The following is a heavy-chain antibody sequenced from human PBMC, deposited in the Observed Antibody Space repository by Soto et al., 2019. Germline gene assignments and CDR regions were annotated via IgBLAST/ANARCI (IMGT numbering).Heavy chain of an antibody. D-gene: IGHD3-10*01. Sequence: GGSLRLSCAASGFTVSSNYMSWVRQAPGKGLEWVSVIYSGGSTYYADSVKGRFTISRHNSKNTLYLQMNSLGAEDTAVYYCARVELGFGAHFDYWGQGTLVTVSS. CDR1: GFTVSSNY. J-gene: IGHJ4*02. CDR3: ARVELGFGAHFDY. V-gene: IGHV3-53*04. CDR2: IYSGGST.